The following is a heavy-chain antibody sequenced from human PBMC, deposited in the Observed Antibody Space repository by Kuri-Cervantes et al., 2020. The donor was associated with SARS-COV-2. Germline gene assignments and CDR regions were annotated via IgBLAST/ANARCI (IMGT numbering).Heavy chain of an antibody. CDR3: ARQGYIWGSYRFLSAMDV. J-gene: IGHJ6*02. CDR2: MNPNSGNT. V-gene: IGHV1-8*01. Sequence: ASVKVSCKASGYTFTSYDINWVRQATGQGLEWMGWMNPNSGNTGYAQKFQGRVTMTRNTSISTAYMELSSLRSEDTAVYYCARQGYIWGSYRFLSAMDVWGQGTKVTVSS. D-gene: IGHD3-16*02. CDR1: GYTFTSYD.